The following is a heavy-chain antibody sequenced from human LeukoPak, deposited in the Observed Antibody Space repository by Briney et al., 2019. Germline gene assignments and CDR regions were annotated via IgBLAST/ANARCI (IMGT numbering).Heavy chain of an antibody. CDR2: ISAYNGNT. CDR3: ARDSPYSSSWDPWVD. J-gene: IGHJ4*02. V-gene: IGHV1-18*01. D-gene: IGHD6-13*01. Sequence: ASVKVSCKASGYTFTSYGISWVRQAPGQGLEWMGWISAYNGNTNYAQKLQGRVTMTTDTSTSTAYMELRSLRSDDTAVYYCARDSPYSSSWDPWVDWGQGTLVTVSS. CDR1: GYTFTSYG.